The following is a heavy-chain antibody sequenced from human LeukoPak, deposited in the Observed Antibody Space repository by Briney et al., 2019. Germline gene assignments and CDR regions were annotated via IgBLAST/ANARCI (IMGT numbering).Heavy chain of an antibody. J-gene: IGHJ6*03. Sequence: ASVKVSCKASGYTFTSYGISWVRQAPGQGLEWMGWISAYNGNTNYAQKLQGRVTMTTDTSTSTAYMELRSLRSDDTAVYYCARVTESVTIFGVVYYYYMDVWGKGTTVTVSS. CDR1: GYTFTSYG. CDR2: ISAYNGNT. CDR3: ARVTESVTIFGVVYYYYMDV. V-gene: IGHV1-18*01. D-gene: IGHD3-3*01.